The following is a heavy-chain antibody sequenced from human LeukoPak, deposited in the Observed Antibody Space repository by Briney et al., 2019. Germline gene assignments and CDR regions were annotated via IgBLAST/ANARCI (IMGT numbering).Heavy chain of an antibody. J-gene: IGHJ2*01. CDR2: IYYSGST. V-gene: IGHV4-59*08. CDR1: GGSIISYY. CDR3: ARLIKGPDYYDSSGYPYWYFDL. D-gene: IGHD3-22*01. Sequence: PSETLSLTCTVSGGSIISYYWSWIRQPPGKGLEWIGYIYYSGSTKYNPSLKSRVSISVDTSKNQFSLKLSSVTAADTAVYYCARLIKGPDYYDSSGYPYWYFDLWGRGTLVTVSS.